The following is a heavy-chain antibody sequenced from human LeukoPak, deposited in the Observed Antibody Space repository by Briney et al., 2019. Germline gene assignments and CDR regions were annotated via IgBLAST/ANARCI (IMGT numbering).Heavy chain of an antibody. Sequence: SGTLSLTCAVSGGSISSSNWWRWVRQPPGKGLEWIGNIYHSGSTYYIPSLKSRVIISVDTSKNHFSLKLSSVTAADTAVYYCARAPNYDFWSGYLDYWGQGTLVTVSS. J-gene: IGHJ4*02. CDR2: IYHSGST. V-gene: IGHV4-4*02. D-gene: IGHD3-3*01. CDR1: GGSISSSNW. CDR3: ARAPNYDFWSGYLDY.